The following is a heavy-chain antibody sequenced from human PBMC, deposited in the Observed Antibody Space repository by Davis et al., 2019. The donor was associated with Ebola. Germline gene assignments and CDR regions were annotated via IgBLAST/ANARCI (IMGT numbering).Heavy chain of an antibody. CDR2: IIPIFGTA. CDR3: ARDRAIGSTSVSKGY. CDR1: GYTFTSYG. D-gene: IGHD2-2*01. Sequence: SVKVSCKASGYTFTSYGISWVRQAPGQGLEWMGGIIPIFGTANYAQKFQGRVTITADESTSTAYMELSSLRSEDTAVYYCARDRAIGSTSVSKGYWGQGTLVTVSS. J-gene: IGHJ4*02. V-gene: IGHV1-69*13.